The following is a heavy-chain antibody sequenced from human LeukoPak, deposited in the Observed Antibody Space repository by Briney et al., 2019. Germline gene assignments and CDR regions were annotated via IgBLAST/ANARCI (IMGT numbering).Heavy chain of an antibody. Sequence: GRSLRLSCAASGFTFSSYAMSWVRQAPGKGLEWVSAISGSGGSTYYADSVKGRFTISRDNSKNTLYLQMNSLRAEDTAVYYCANVNRDGYNYYFDYWGQGTLVTVSS. CDR2: ISGSGGST. CDR3: ANVNRDGYNYYFDY. J-gene: IGHJ4*02. D-gene: IGHD1-1*01. CDR1: GFTFSSYA. V-gene: IGHV3-23*01.